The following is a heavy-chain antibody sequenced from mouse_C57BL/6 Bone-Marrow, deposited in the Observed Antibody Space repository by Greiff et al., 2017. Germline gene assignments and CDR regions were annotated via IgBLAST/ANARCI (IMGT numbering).Heavy chain of an antibody. V-gene: IGHV1-75*01. Sequence: VQGVESGPELVKPGASVKISCKASGYTFTDYYINWVKQRPGQGLEWIGWIFHGSGSTYYNEKFKGKATLTVDKSSITAYMLLSSLTSEDSAVYFCARGGHWGPGAYWGQGTLVTVSA. D-gene: IGHD4-1*01. CDR3: ARGGHWGPGAY. CDR1: GYTFTDYY. CDR2: IFHGSGST. J-gene: IGHJ3*01.